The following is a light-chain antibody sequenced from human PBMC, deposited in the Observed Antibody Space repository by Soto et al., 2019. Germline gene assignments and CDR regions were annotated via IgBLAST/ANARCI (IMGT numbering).Light chain of an antibody. Sequence: EIVLTQSPGTLSLSPGERATLSCRASQSVSSSYLAWHQQKPGQAPRLLIYGASIRATGIPDRFSGSGSGTDFTLTSSRLEPEDFAVYYCQQYGSSPGTFGQGTKVEIK. J-gene: IGKJ1*01. CDR1: QSVSSSY. CDR3: QQYGSSPGT. V-gene: IGKV3-20*01. CDR2: GAS.